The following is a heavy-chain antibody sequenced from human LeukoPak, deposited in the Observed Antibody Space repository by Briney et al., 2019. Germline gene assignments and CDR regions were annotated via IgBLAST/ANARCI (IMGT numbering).Heavy chain of an antibody. J-gene: IGHJ2*01. CDR2: ISSSGSTI. V-gene: IGHV3-48*03. Sequence: GGSLRLSCAASRFTFSSYDMNWIRQAPGKGLELVPYISSSGSTIYYADSVKGRFTISRDNAKNSLYLQMNSLRAEDRAVYYCARSRGDGYSSLVWYFDLWGRGTLVTVSS. CDR1: RFTFSSYD. D-gene: IGHD6-13*01. CDR3: ARSRGDGYSSLVWYFDL.